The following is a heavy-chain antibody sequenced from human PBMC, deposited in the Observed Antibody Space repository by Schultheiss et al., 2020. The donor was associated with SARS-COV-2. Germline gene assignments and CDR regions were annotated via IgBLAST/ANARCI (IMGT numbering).Heavy chain of an antibody. CDR2: IYYSGST. Sequence: SQTLSLTCTVSGGSISSYYWSWIRQPPGKGLEWIGYIYYSGSTNYNPSLKSRVTISVDTSKNQFSLKLSSVTAADTAVYYCASYYYDSSGRNYFDYWGQGTLVTVSS. CDR3: ASYYYDSSGRNYFDY. CDR1: GGSISSYY. J-gene: IGHJ4*02. V-gene: IGHV4-59*12. D-gene: IGHD3-22*01.